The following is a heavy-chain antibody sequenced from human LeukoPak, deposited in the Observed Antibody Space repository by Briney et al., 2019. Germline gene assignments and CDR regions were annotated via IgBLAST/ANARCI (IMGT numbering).Heavy chain of an antibody. V-gene: IGHV3-21*01. CDR1: GGSISSSS. J-gene: IGHJ6*03. Sequence: PSETLSLTCTVSGGSISSSSYYWGWIRQPPGKGLEWVSSISSSSIYIYYADSVKGRSTISRDNAKNSLYLQMNSLRAEDTAVYYCAREGYSYGTYYYSYMDVWGKGTTVTVSS. D-gene: IGHD5-18*01. CDR3: AREGYSYGTYYYSYMDV. CDR2: ISSSSIYI.